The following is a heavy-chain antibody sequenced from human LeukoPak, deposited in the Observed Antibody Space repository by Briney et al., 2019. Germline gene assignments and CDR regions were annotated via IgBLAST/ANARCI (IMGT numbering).Heavy chain of an antibody. CDR1: GFTFSDFV. J-gene: IGHJ4*02. V-gene: IGHV3-30-3*01. CDR2: ISYDGDKR. Sequence: PGRSLRLSCAASGFTFSDFVMHWVRQAPGKGVEWVAIISYDGDKRDYTHSVKGRFTISRDNSNNTLFLQMTSLRAEDTAVYYCARTFGSGWYYPLTYWGQGTLVTVSS. D-gene: IGHD6-19*01. CDR3: ARTFGSGWYYPLTY.